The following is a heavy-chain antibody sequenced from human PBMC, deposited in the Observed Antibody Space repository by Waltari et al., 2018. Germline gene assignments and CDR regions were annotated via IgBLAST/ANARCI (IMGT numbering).Heavy chain of an antibody. J-gene: IGHJ6*02. CDR1: GGPLSGYY. CDR3: AKTLLVSLYGLDV. D-gene: IGHD1-26*01. Sequence: QVHLQQWGAGLLKPSETLSLTCGVYGGPLSGYYWKWIRQSPERGLEWIGEVSHRGNTTYNPSLSGRATILVETARSQVSLKLHSVTAADTAIYYCAKTLLVSLYGLDVWGQGTTVIVSS. V-gene: IGHV4-34*02. CDR2: VSHRGNT.